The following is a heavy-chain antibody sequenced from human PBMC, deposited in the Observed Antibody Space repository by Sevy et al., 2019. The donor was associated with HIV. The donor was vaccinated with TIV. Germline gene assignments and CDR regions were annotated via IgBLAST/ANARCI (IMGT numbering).Heavy chain of an antibody. CDR3: ARVGFSWNDVDY. Sequence: SETLSLTCTVSGASMNIYYWSWIRQPPGKGLEWIGYIYYSGTTNYNPSPKSRLTISIDTSKNQFSLKLSSVTAADTAVYYWARVGFSWNDVDYWGQGTLVTVSS. J-gene: IGHJ4*02. CDR2: IYYSGTT. CDR1: GASMNIYY. D-gene: IGHD1-1*01. V-gene: IGHV4-59*01.